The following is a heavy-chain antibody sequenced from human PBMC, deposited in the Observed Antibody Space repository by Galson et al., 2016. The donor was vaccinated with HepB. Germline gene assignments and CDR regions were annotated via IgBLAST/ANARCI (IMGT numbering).Heavy chain of an antibody. J-gene: IGHJ5*02. Sequence: SLRLSCAASGFTVTNAWMTWVRQAPGKGLEWVGRIKSRTDGGTADYAAPVKGRFIISRDDSKNTLYLQMNSLKTEDTAVYYCSNHYGSGTHYELDPWGQGTQVTVSS. D-gene: IGHD3-10*01. CDR3: SNHYGSGTHYELDP. CDR2: IKSRTDGGTA. V-gene: IGHV3-15*01. CDR1: GFTVTNAW.